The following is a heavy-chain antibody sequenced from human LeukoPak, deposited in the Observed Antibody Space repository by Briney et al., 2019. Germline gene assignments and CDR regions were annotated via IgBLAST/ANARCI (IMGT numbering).Heavy chain of an antibody. Sequence: SQTLSLTCAISEDSFSGNRATWNWLRQSPSRGLEWLGRIYYRSKWYSDYAVSVKGRITINPDTSKNQFSLLLNSVTPEDTAVYFCGRAEHDWGSDYWGQGTLVTVSS. D-gene: IGHD3-9*01. CDR3: GRAEHDWGSDY. CDR1: EDSFSGNRAT. CDR2: IYYRSKWYS. J-gene: IGHJ4*02. V-gene: IGHV6-1*01.